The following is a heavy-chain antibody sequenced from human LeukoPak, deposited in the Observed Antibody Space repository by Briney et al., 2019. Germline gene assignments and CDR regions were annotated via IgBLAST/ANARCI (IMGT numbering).Heavy chain of an antibody. J-gene: IGHJ6*02. CDR3: ARGGTYYDILTLDV. Sequence: ASVKVSCKASGGTFSIYAISWVRQAPGQGLEWMGRIIPILGIANYAQKFQGRVTITADKSTSTAYMELSSLRSEDTAVYYCARGGTYYDILTLDVWGQGTTVTVSS. D-gene: IGHD3-9*01. CDR1: GGTFSIYA. CDR2: IIPILGIA. V-gene: IGHV1-69*04.